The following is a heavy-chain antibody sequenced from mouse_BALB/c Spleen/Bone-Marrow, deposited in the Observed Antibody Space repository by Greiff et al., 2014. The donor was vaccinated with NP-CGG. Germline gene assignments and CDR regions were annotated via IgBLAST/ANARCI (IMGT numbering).Heavy chain of an antibody. D-gene: IGHD2-1*01. Sequence: QVQLKESGSVLVRPGASVKLSCKASGYTFTSSWTHWAKQRPGQGLEWIGEIHPNSGNTNYNEKFKGKATLTVDTSSSTAYVDLSSLTSEDSAVYYCARIYYGNFYAMDYWGQGTSVTVSS. J-gene: IGHJ4*01. CDR3: ARIYYGNFYAMDY. CDR2: IHPNSGNT. CDR1: GYTFTSSW. V-gene: IGHV1S130*01.